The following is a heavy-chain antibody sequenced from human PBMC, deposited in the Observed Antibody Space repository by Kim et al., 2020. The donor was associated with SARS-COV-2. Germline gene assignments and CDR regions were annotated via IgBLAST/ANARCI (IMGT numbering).Heavy chain of an antibody. D-gene: IGHD2-8*01. J-gene: IGHJ6*02. CDR3: AKGMVYVWGPTGYYGMDV. V-gene: IGHV3-30*02. Sequence: ADPVKGRFTIPRDNSKSTLYLQMNSLRAEDTAVYYCAKGMVYVWGPTGYYGMDVWGQGTTVTVSS.